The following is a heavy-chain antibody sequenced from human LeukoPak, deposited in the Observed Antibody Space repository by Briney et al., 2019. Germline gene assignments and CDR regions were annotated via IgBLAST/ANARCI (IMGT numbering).Heavy chain of an antibody. J-gene: IGHJ6*03. CDR1: GGSISSYY. Sequence: KPSETLSLTCTVSGGSISSYYWSWIRQPPGKGLEWIGSIYYSGSTYYNPSLKSRVTISVDTSKNHFSLKLTSVTAADTAVYYCAASSDYYYLDVWGKGTTVTVSS. CDR2: IYYSGST. V-gene: IGHV4-39*07. CDR3: AASSDYYYLDV.